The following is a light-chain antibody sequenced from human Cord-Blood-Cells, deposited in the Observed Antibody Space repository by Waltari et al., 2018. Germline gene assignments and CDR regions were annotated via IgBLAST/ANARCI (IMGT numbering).Light chain of an antibody. V-gene: IGLV2-23*01. CDR3: CSYAGSSTLV. Sequence: SALNYPASAPGSPGQSITLPFPGPRWNVGFDNLHSWYQQHPGKAPKLMIYEGSKRPSGVSNRFSGSKSGNTASLTISGLQAEDEADYYCCSYAGSSTLVFGGGTKLTVL. CDR2: EGS. CDR1: RWNVGFDNL. J-gene: IGLJ3*02.